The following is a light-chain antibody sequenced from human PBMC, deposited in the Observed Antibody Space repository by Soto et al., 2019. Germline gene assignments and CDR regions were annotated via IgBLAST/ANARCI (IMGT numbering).Light chain of an antibody. Sequence: EIVLTQSPGTLSLSPGERATLSCRASPSISSSYLAWYQQKPGQAPRLLIYGASSRATGIPDRFSGSGSGTSFTLTISRLEPEDFAVYYCQQYGSSPPYTFGQGTKLEI. CDR2: GAS. J-gene: IGKJ2*01. V-gene: IGKV3-20*01. CDR1: PSISSSY. CDR3: QQYGSSPPYT.